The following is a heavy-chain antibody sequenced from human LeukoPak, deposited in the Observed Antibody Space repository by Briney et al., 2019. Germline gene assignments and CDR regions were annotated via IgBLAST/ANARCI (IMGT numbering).Heavy chain of an antibody. CDR1: GGSFSGYY. D-gene: IGHD3-22*01. J-gene: IGHJ4*02. CDR2: INHSGST. CDR3: ARGFSFRISYDSSGSYFDY. V-gene: IGHV4-34*01. Sequence: PSETLSLTCAVYGGSFSGYYWSWIRQPPGKGLEWIGEINHSGSTNYNPSLKSRVTISVDTSKNQFSLKLSSVTAADTAVYYCARGFSFRISYDSSGSYFDYWGQGTLVTVSS.